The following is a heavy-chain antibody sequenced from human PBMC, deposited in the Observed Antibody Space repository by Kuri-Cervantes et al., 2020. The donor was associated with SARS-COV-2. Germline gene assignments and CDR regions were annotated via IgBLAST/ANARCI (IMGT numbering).Heavy chain of an antibody. D-gene: IGHD5-24*01. CDR2: IYYSGST. V-gene: IGHV4-59*08. CDR3: ARHGGWLWFGT. Sequence: SETLSLTCTVSGGSISSYYWSWNPQPPGKGLEWIGYIYYSGSTNYNPSLKSRVTISVDTSKNQFSLKLSSVTAADTAVYYSARHGGWLWFGTWGQGALVTVSS. CDR1: GGSISSYY. J-gene: IGHJ5*02.